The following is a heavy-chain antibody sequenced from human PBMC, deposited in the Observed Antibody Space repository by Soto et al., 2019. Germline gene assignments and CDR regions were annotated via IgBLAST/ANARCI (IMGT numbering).Heavy chain of an antibody. J-gene: IGHJ6*02. Sequence: QFTLKESGPTLVKPTQTLTLTCTFSGFSLTTGGVGVGWIRQPPGMSLEWLAVIYWNDDRRRSPSLENRLTITKDTSKNQVVLTMTNMDPVDTATYYCIYRRASWDYHGLDVWGQGTPVTVSS. CDR1: GFSLTTGGVG. D-gene: IGHD2-21*01. CDR2: IYWNDDR. V-gene: IGHV2-5*01. CDR3: IYRRASWDYHGLDV.